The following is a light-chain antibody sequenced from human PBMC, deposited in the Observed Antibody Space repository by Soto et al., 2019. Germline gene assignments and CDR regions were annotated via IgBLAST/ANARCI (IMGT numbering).Light chain of an antibody. CDR1: QSVSSN. J-gene: IGKJ3*01. CDR2: GAS. CDR3: EQDNNWPRT. V-gene: IGKV3D-15*01. Sequence: EIVMTQSPATLSVSPGERATLSCRASQSVSSNLAWYQQKPCQATRLLIYGASTMATGIPARFSGSGSGTAVTRTVSSLQSEDFAVQYGEQDNNWPRTFGPGTKVDIK.